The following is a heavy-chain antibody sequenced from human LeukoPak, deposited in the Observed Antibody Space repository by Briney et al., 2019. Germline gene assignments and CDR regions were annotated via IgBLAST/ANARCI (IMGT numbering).Heavy chain of an antibody. D-gene: IGHD2-2*01. Sequence: SGGSLRLSCAASGFTFNNCAMSWVRQAPGKGLEWVSAISASGGTTYYADSVKGRFTISRDNSENTLFLQMTSLRAEDTAVYYCAKEPREYCSSTSCPNWFDSWGQGTLVTVSS. CDR2: ISASGGTT. CDR1: GFTFNNCA. CDR3: AKEPREYCSSTSCPNWFDS. J-gene: IGHJ5*01. V-gene: IGHV3-23*01.